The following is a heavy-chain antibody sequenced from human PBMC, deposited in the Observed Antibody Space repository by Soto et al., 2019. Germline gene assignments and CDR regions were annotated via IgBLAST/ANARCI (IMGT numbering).Heavy chain of an antibody. V-gene: IGHV3-7*01. J-gene: IGHJ6*02. CDR2: INKDGSER. D-gene: IGHD2-15*01. Sequence: PGGSLRLSCVASGCTFTNYWMTWVRQAPGKGLEWVSNINKDGSERTHVDSVKGRFTVSIDNAKNSLYLEMNRLIAEDTAVYYCARGDIVVVVAAGGMDXWGQWTRVTVS. CDR1: GCTFTNYW. CDR3: ARGDIVVVVAAGGMDX.